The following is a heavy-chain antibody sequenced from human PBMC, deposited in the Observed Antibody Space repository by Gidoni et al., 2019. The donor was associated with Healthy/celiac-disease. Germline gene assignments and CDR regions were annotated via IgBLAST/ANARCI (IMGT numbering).Heavy chain of an antibody. V-gene: IGHV1-69*01. CDR1: GGTFSSYA. CDR2: IIPIFGTA. J-gene: IGHJ5*02. D-gene: IGHD2-15*01. Sequence: QVQLVQSGAEVKKPGSSVKVSCKASGGTFSSYAISWVRQAPGQGLEWMGGIIPIFGTANYAQKFQGRVTITADESTSTAYMELSSLRSEDTAVYYCARDGAGLGYCSGGSCYSPWGQGTLVTVSS. CDR3: ARDGAGLGYCSGGSCYSP.